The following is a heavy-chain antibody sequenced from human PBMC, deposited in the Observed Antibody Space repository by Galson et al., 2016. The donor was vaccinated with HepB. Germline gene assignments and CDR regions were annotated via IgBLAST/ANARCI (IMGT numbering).Heavy chain of an antibody. J-gene: IGHJ4*02. D-gene: IGHD1-26*01. CDR1: GFIFSSYS. CDR2: ISGAGRVN. V-gene: IGHV3-30-3*01. Sequence: SLRLSCAASGFIFSSYSMHWVRQAPGKGLEWVAVISGAGRVNFYADSVKGRLTISRDNAKNTLYLQMNSLRVEDSAVYYWATGGPQFPRGSNDYWGQGTLVTVSS. CDR3: ATGGPQFPRGSNDY.